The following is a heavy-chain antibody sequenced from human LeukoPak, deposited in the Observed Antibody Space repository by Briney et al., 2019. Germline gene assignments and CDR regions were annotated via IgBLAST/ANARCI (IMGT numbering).Heavy chain of an antibody. Sequence: SSETLSLTCTVSGVSMSAYQWSWVRQSPEKGLEWIGCINTKGETSYNPSLKSRVTTSVDTSKSQFSLRLTSVTAADTAVYYCATSNDAKIAPFDHWGQGAPVTVSS. V-gene: IGHV4-4*09. CDR1: GVSMSAYQ. D-gene: IGHD2-21*01. CDR3: ATSNDAKIAPFDH. CDR2: INTKGET. J-gene: IGHJ4*02.